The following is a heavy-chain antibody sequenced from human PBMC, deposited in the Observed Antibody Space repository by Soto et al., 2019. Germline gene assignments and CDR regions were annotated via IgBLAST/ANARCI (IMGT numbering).Heavy chain of an antibody. Sequence: SETLSLTCTVSDVSISGYYWSWIRQSPEKGLEYIGYISYSGSTNYNPSLKSRVTTSLDTSKNQFSLKLSSVTAADTAIYYCASLNFDILTGYYAFDLWGQGTMVTVSS. D-gene: IGHD3-9*01. J-gene: IGHJ3*01. V-gene: IGHV4-59*08. CDR3: ASLNFDILTGYYAFDL. CDR2: ISYSGST. CDR1: DVSISGYY.